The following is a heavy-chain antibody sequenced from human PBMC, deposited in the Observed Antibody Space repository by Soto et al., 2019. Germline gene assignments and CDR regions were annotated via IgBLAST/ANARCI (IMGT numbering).Heavy chain of an antibody. V-gene: IGHV3-23*01. J-gene: IGHJ6*02. CDR2: ISGSGGST. CDR3: AKPNXDYVWGSYPPSYYGMDV. D-gene: IGHD3-16*01. Sequence: PGESLRLSCAASGFTFSSYAMSWVRQAPGKGLEWVSAISGSGGSTYYADSVKGRFTISRDNSKNTLYLQMNSLRAEDTAVYYCAKPNXDYVWGSYPPSYYGMDVWGQGTTVTVSS. CDR1: GFTFSSYA.